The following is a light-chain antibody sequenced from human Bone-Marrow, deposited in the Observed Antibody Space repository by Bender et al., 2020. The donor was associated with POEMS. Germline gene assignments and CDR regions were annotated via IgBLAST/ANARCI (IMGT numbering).Light chain of an antibody. V-gene: IGLV2-23*02. J-gene: IGLJ2*01. CDR1: SSDVGGYNF. CDR3: CSFAGRSTFDVV. Sequence: QSDLTQPPSVSGHPGQSITISCTGTSSDVGGYNFVSWYQQHPEKAPKLVIYEISHRPSGTSNRFSGSKSGNTASLTISGLLAEDEARYYCCSFAGRSTFDVVFGGGTKLSVL. CDR2: EIS.